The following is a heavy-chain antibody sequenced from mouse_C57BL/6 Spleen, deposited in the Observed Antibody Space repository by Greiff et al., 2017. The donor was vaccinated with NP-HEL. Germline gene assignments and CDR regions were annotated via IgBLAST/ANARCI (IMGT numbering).Heavy chain of an antibody. CDR1: GYAFTNYL. CDR2: INPGSGGH. V-gene: IGHV1-54*01. D-gene: IGHD1-1*01. J-gene: IGHJ3*01. Sequence: QVQLQQSGAELVRPGTSVKVSCKASGYAFTNYLIAWVKQRPGQGLAWIGVINPGSGGHNYNEKYKGKATLTADKSSSTAYMQLSSLTSEDSAVYFCARKGYYGSSYVPFAYWGQGTLVTVSA. CDR3: ARKGYYGSSYVPFAY.